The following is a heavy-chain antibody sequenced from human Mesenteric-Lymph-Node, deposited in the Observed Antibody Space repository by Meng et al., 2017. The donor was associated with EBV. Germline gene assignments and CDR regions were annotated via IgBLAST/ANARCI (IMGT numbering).Heavy chain of an antibody. D-gene: IGHD3-22*01. CDR2: IDYSGYT. Sequence: QLQLQESGPGPVKPSEXLSLTCTISGGSLNSYNSYWGWIRQPPGKGLEWIVSIDYSGYTYDNPSLKSRITKSLDKSKNTFSLKLSSVTTADTAVYFCARAYDSGSYYYDKGGRGTLVTVSS. V-gene: IGHV4-39*07. CDR3: ARAYDSGSYYYDK. J-gene: IGHJ4*02. CDR1: GGSLNSYNSY.